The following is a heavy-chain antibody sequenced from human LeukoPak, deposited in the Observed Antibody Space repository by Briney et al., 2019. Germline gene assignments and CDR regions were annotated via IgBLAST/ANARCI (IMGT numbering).Heavy chain of an antibody. Sequence: ASVKVSCKASGYTFTSYYMHWVRQAPGQGLEWMGIINPSGGSTSYAQKFQGRVTMTRDMSTSTVYMELSSLRSEDTAVYYCARDWYGRTYYYYYMDVWGKGTTVTVSS. CDR1: GYTFTSYY. CDR3: ARDWYGRTYYYYYMDV. D-gene: IGHD2-15*01. J-gene: IGHJ6*03. CDR2: INPSGGST. V-gene: IGHV1-46*01.